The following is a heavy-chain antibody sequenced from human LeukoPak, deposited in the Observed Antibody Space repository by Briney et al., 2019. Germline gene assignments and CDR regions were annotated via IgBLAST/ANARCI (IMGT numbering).Heavy chain of an antibody. D-gene: IGHD3-10*01. V-gene: IGHV1-46*01. CDR1: GYTFTSYY. Sequence: ASVKVSCKASGYTFTSYYIHWVRQAPGQGLEWMGIINPSGGSTTYAQILQGRVTMTRDTSISTAYMELRGLRSEDTAVYYCVRDGEGVAISVNYWFDPWGQGTLVTVSS. CDR2: INPSGGST. CDR3: VRDGEGVAISVNYWFDP. J-gene: IGHJ5*02.